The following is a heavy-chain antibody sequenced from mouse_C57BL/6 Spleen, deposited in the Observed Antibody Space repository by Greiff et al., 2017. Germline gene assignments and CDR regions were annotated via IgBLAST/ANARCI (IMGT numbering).Heavy chain of an antibody. J-gene: IGHJ4*01. Sequence: QVQLQQPGAELVMPGASVKLSCKASGYTFTSYWMHWVKQRPGQGLEWIGEIDPSDSYTNYNQKFKGKSTLTVDKSSSTAYMQLSSLTSEDSAVYYCARYNYGSSQSTMDYWGQGTSVTVSS. CDR1: GYTFTSYW. CDR3: ARYNYGSSQSTMDY. V-gene: IGHV1-69*01. CDR2: IDPSDSYT. D-gene: IGHD1-1*01.